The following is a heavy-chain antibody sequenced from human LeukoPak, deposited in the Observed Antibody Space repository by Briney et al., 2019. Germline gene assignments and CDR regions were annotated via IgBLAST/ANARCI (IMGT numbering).Heavy chain of an antibody. CDR3: ARDPRHHGDFADY. J-gene: IGHJ4*02. CDR2: ISSSSSYI. D-gene: IGHD4-17*01. CDR1: GFTFGSYS. Sequence: GGSLRLSCAASGFTFGSYSMNWVRQAPGKGLEWVSSISSSSSYIYYADSVKGRFTISRDNAKNSLYLQMNSLRAEDTAVYYCARDPRHHGDFADYWGQGTLVTVSS. V-gene: IGHV3-21*01.